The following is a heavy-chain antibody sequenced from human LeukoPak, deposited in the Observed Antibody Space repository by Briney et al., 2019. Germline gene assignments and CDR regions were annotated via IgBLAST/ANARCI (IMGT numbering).Heavy chain of an antibody. Sequence: SETLSLTCTVSGYSISSGYYWGWIRQPPGQGLEWIGSIYHSGSNFYNPSLKSRVTISVDTSKNQFSLKLSSVTAADTAVYYCARGVRYFDWLLYAGNWFDPWGQGTLVTVSS. CDR1: GYSISSGYY. J-gene: IGHJ5*02. D-gene: IGHD3-9*01. CDR3: ARGVRYFDWLLYAGNWFDP. CDR2: IYHSGSN. V-gene: IGHV4-38-2*02.